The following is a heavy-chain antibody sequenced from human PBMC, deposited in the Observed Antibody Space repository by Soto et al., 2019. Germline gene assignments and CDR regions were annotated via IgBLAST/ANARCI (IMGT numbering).Heavy chain of an antibody. D-gene: IGHD3-16*01. V-gene: IGHV2-5*01. J-gene: IGHJ4*02. Sequence: ITLRATGPTLAKPTKHVSVSDTYSGFSIRNTGVGVGWIRQPPVQDLEWLGMIYWNDDKRDSPSLKSMFILPNDNFNSQVVLTMTNMDRVDTGTYYRAYTWGLPLDYWGQRTPVIVSS. CDR2: IYWNDDK. CDR1: GFSIRNTGVG. CDR3: AYTWGLPLDY.